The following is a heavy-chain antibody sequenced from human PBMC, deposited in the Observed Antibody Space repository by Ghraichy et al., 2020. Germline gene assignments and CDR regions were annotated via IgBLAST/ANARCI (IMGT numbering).Heavy chain of an antibody. CDR1: GVSITPHY. Sequence: SETLSLTCTVFGVSITPHYWAWIRQPPGKGLEWIGSLFDGGRTYDNPSLRSRGTISVDTSTNQVSLKLESVTAADTAVYYCARHLSDINKYPRWYFDVWGRGSLVTVSS. D-gene: IGHD2-15*01. J-gene: IGHJ2*01. CDR2: LFDGGRT. V-gene: IGHV4-39*01. CDR3: ARHLSDINKYPRWYFDV.